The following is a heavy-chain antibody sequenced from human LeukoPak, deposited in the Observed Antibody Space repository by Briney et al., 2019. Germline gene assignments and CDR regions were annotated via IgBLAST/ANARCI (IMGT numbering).Heavy chain of an antibody. CDR2: ISESGAIT. CDR3: AVSVRFERVWHYFNN. CDR1: GFTFSSYA. J-gene: IGHJ4*02. Sequence: GGSLRLSCAASGFTFSSYAMHWVRQAPGKGLKWVSGISESGAITHYADSVKGRFTISRDNSKTTVFLQMNSLRAEDTAVYYCAVSVRFERVWHYFNNWGQGTQVTVSS. V-gene: IGHV3-23*01. D-gene: IGHD3-9*01.